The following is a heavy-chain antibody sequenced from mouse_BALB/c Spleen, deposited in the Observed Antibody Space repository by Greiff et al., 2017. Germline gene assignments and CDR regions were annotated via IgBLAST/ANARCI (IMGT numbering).Heavy chain of an antibody. V-gene: IGHV5-9-4*01. J-gene: IGHJ4*01. Sequence: EVKVEESGGGLVKPGGSLKLSCAASGFTFSSYAMSWVRQSPEKRLEWVAEISSGGSYTYYPDTVTGRFTISRDNAKNTLYLEMSSLKSEDTAMYYCARHGSYAMDYWGQGTSVTVSS. CDR2: ISSGGSYT. CDR3: ARHGSYAMDY. CDR1: GFTFSSYA.